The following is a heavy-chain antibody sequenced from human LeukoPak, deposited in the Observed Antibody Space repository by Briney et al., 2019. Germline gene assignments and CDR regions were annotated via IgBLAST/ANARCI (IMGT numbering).Heavy chain of an antibody. J-gene: IGHJ4*02. D-gene: IGHD3-9*01. Sequence: PGGSLRLSCAASGFTFSSYAMSWVRQAPGKGLEWVSAISGSGGSTYYADSVKGRFTISRDNSKNTLYLQVNSLRAEDTAVYYCAKDREVLRYFDWLLSPIFDYWGQGTLVTVSS. CDR3: AKDREVLRYFDWLLSPIFDY. V-gene: IGHV3-23*01. CDR1: GFTFSSYA. CDR2: ISGSGGST.